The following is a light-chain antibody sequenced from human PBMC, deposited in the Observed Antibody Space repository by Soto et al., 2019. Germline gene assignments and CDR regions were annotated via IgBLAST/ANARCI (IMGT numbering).Light chain of an antibody. CDR3: QQYGSSHWT. CDR1: QSVSSSY. Sequence: EIVLTQSPGTLSLSPGERATLSCRASQSVSSSYLAWYQQKPGQAPRLLIYGASSRATGIPDRFSGSGSGTDFTLTVSRLEPEDFAVYYCQQYGSSHWTSGQGTKVEIK. J-gene: IGKJ1*01. CDR2: GAS. V-gene: IGKV3-20*01.